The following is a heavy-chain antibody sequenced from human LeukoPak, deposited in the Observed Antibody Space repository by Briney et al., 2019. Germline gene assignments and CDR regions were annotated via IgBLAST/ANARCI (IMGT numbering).Heavy chain of an antibody. CDR1: DDSITMYY. CDR2: IYYSGST. CDR3: ARRPLLYYGSGSYNWFDP. V-gene: IGHV4-39*01. D-gene: IGHD3-10*01. J-gene: IGHJ5*02. Sequence: PSETLSLTCTVSDDSITMYYWTWIRQPPGKGLEWIGSIYYSGSTYYNPSLKSRVTISVDTSKNQFSLKLSSVTAADTAVYYCARRPLLYYGSGSYNWFDPWGQGTLVTVSS.